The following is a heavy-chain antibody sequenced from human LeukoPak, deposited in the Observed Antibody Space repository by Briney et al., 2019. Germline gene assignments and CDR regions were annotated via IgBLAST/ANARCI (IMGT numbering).Heavy chain of an antibody. CDR1: GYTFTSYG. V-gene: IGHV1-18*01. Sequence: ASVKVSCKASGYTFTSYGISWVRQAPGQGLEWMGWISAYNGNTNYAQKLQGRVTMTTDTSTSTAYMELRSLRSDDTAVYYCARDENHVVVTSFDYWGQGTLVTVSS. CDR3: ARDENHVVVTSFDY. CDR2: ISAYNGNT. D-gene: IGHD2-21*02. J-gene: IGHJ4*02.